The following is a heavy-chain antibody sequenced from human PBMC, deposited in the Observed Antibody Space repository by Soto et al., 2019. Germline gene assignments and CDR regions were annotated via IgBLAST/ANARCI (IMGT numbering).Heavy chain of an antibody. CDR1: GGSISSGGYY. CDR2: IYYSGST. V-gene: IGHV4-31*03. Sequence: TSETLSLTCTVSGGSISSGGYYWSWIRQHPGKGLEWIGYIYYSGSTYYNPSLKSRVTISVDTSKNQFSLKLSSVTAADTAVYYCARSDDSSGYYPIDAFDIWGQATMVTVS. CDR3: ARSDDSSGYYPIDAFDI. J-gene: IGHJ3*02. D-gene: IGHD3-22*01.